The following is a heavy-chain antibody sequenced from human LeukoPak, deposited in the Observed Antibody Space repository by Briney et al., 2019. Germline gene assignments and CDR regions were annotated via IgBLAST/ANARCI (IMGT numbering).Heavy chain of an antibody. V-gene: IGHV3-53*01. Sequence: GGSLRLSCAASGFTVSSNYMSWVRQAPGKGLEWVSVIYNGGSTYYADSVKGRFTISRDNSKNTLYLQMNSLRAEDTAVYYCARGLEGMVRGLIITYADYWGQGALVTVSS. J-gene: IGHJ4*02. D-gene: IGHD3-10*01. CDR3: ARGLEGMVRGLIITYADY. CDR1: GFTVSSNY. CDR2: IYNGGST.